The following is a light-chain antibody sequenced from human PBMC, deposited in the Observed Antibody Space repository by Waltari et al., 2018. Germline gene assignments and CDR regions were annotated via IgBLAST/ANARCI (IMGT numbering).Light chain of an antibody. Sequence: DIQMTQSPSTLSASVGDRVTITCRASQTISTWLAWYQQKPGKAPKLLIYKASNLKSGVPSRFSGSGSGTEFTLTISSLQPDDFATYYCQQYNGYSTFGQGTKVEI. CDR1: QTISTW. J-gene: IGKJ1*01. CDR2: KAS. CDR3: QQYNGYST. V-gene: IGKV1-5*03.